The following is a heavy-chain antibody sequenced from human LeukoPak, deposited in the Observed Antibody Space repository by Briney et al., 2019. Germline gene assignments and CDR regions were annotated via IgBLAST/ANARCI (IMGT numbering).Heavy chain of an antibody. CDR1: GYTFTGYY. D-gene: IGHD2-15*01. Sequence: VASVKVCCKASGYTFTGYYMHWVRQAPGQGLEWMGWMNPYSGGTNYAQKFQGRVTMTRDTSISTAYMGLRRLSSDDTAIYYCARPYCNGGSCHDYFDYWGQGTLVSVSS. V-gene: IGHV1-2*02. CDR2: MNPYSGGT. J-gene: IGHJ4*02. CDR3: ARPYCNGGSCHDYFDY.